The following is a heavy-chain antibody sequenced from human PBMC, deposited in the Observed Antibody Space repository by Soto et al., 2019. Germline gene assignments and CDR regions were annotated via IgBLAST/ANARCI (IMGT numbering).Heavy chain of an antibody. V-gene: IGHV3-74*01. Sequence: GGSLRLSCAASGFTFSGYWMHWVRQAPGEGLVWVSRINSNGGSTTYADSVKGRFTISRDNAKNTLYLQMNSLRAEDTAVYYCARDQGRSGSYEGEFDYWGQGTLVTVSS. CDR1: GFTFSGYW. CDR2: INSNGGST. CDR3: ARDQGRSGSYEGEFDY. J-gene: IGHJ4*02. D-gene: IGHD1-26*01.